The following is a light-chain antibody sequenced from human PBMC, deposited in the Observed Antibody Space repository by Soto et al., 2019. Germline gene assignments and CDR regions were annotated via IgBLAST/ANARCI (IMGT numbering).Light chain of an antibody. CDR1: SSDVGGYNY. CDR2: DVS. Sequence: QSALTQPASVSGSPGQSITISCTGTSSDVGGYNYVSWYQQHPGKATKLMIYDVSNRPSGVSNRFSGSKSGNTASLTISGLQAEDEADYYCSSYTSRSVVFGGGTKLTVL. CDR3: SSYTSRSVV. V-gene: IGLV2-14*01. J-gene: IGLJ2*01.